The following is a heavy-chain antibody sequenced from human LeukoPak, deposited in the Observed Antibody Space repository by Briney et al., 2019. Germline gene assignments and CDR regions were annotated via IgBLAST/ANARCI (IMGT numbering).Heavy chain of an antibody. V-gene: IGHV3-30*18. J-gene: IGHJ4*02. CDR2: ISYDGSNK. CDR3: AKGRYFDWSSVDFDY. Sequence: GGSLRLSCAASGFTFSSYGMHWVRQAPGKGLEWVAVISYDGSNKYYADSVKGRFTISRDNSKNTLYLQMNSLRAEDTAVYYCAKGRYFDWSSVDFDYWGQGTLVTVSS. D-gene: IGHD3-9*01. CDR1: GFTFSSYG.